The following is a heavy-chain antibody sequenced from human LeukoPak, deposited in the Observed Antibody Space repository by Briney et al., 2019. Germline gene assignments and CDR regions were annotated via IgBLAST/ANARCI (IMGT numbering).Heavy chain of an antibody. J-gene: IGHJ4*02. CDR2: IRQDGSEK. V-gene: IGHV3-7*01. Sequence: GGSLRLSCAASGFTFSRYWMSWVRQAPGKGLEWVANIRQDGSEKHYLDSVKGRITISRDNAKNSLYLQMNSLRVEDTAVYYCARDFSSGWSSFIDDEVHYFDYWGQGTLVTVSS. CDR3: ARDFSSGWSSFIDDEVHYFDY. D-gene: IGHD6-19*01. CDR1: GFTFSRYW.